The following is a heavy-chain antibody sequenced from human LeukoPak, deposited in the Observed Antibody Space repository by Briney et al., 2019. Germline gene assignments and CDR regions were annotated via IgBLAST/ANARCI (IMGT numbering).Heavy chain of an antibody. V-gene: IGHV1-69*01. D-gene: IGHD2-2*02. CDR3: ARVSVIEYCSSTSCHIERGWFDP. CDR2: IIPIFGTA. J-gene: IGHJ5*02. CDR1: GGTFSSYA. Sequence: SVKVSCKASGGTFSSYAISWVRQAPGQGLEWMGGIIPIFGTANYAQKFQGRVTITADESTSTACMELSSLRSEDTAVYYCARVSVIEYCSSTSCHIERGWFDPWGQGTLVTVSS.